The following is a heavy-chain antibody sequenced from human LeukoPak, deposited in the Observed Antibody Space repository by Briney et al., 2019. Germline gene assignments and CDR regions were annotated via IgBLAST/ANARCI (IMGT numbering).Heavy chain of an antibody. J-gene: IGHJ4*02. Sequence: SETLSLTCAVYGGSFSGYYWSWIRQPPGKGLEWIGEINHSGSTNYNPSLKSRVTISVDTSKNQLSLKLSSVTAADTAVYYCASYGDYYFDYWGQGTLVTVSS. CDR1: GGSFSGYY. CDR2: INHSGST. V-gene: IGHV4-34*01. D-gene: IGHD4-17*01. CDR3: ASYGDYYFDY.